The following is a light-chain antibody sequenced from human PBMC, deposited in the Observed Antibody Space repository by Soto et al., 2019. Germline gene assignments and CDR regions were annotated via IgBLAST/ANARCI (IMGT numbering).Light chain of an antibody. CDR1: QGIGND. Sequence: AIQMAPSPSSLSASVGDRVTITCRASQGIGNDVGWYQQKPGKAPKLLLYAATTLQSGVPSRFRGTRSGTDFTLTISSLQPEDFATYYCLQDHNYPLTFGGGTKVEIK. V-gene: IGKV1-6*02. CDR2: AAT. CDR3: LQDHNYPLT. J-gene: IGKJ4*01.